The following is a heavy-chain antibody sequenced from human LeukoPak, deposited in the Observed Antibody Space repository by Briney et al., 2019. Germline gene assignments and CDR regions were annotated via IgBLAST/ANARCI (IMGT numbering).Heavy chain of an antibody. D-gene: IGHD2-15*01. CDR1: GFTVSSKY. CDR2: IYSGGST. CDR3: AKGSAGIRPYYFDY. J-gene: IGHJ4*02. Sequence: GGSLRLSCAASGFTVSSKYMSWVRQAPGKGLEWVSVIYSGGSTYYADSVKGRFTISRDNSKNMLFLQMNSLRAEDAAVYFCAKGSAGIRPYYFDYWGQGALVTVSS. V-gene: IGHV3-66*01.